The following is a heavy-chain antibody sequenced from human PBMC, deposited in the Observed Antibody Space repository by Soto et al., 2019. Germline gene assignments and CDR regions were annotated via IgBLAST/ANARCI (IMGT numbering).Heavy chain of an antibody. D-gene: IGHD6-13*01. CDR3: AREHSSSWRFDY. J-gene: IGHJ4*02. CDR1: GYTFTSFD. V-gene: IGHV1-8*01. CDR2: MNPNSGNS. Sequence: QVQLVQSGAEVKKPGASVKVSCKASGYTFTSFDINWVRQATGQGLEWMGWMNPNSGNSGYVQKFQGRVTMTRNTSISTAYMELSSLRSEDTAVYYCAREHSSSWRFDYWGQGTLVTVSS.